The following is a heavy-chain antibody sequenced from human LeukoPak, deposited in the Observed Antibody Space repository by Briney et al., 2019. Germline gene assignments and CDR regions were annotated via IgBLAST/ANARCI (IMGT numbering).Heavy chain of an antibody. D-gene: IGHD2-2*01. J-gene: IGHJ6*03. CDR2: MNPNSGNT. Sequence: ASVKVSCKASGYTFTSYDINWVRQATGQGLEWMGWMNPNSGNTGYAQKFQGRVTMTEDTSTDTAYMELSSLRSEDTAVYYCATAWLVPAYMDVWGKGTTVTVSS. CDR3: ATAWLVPAYMDV. V-gene: IGHV1-8*01. CDR1: GYTFTSYD.